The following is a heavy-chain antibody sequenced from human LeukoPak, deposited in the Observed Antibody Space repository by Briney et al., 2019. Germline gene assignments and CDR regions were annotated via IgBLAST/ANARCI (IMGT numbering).Heavy chain of an antibody. D-gene: IGHD4/OR15-4a*01. V-gene: IGHV4-39*01. Sequence: SETLSLTCTVSGGSISSSTYYWVWIRQPPGKGLEWIGSIYYSGSTYYNPSLKSRVTISVDTSKRQFSLKLSSVTAADTAVYYCARGALRDFDYWGQGTLVTVSS. CDR2: IYYSGST. CDR3: ARGALRDFDY. J-gene: IGHJ4*02. CDR1: GGSISSSTYY.